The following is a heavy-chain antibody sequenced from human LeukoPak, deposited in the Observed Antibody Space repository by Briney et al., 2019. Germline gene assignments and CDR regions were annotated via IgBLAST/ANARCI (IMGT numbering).Heavy chain of an antibody. J-gene: IGHJ4*02. CDR3: AKGIMVRGVINY. V-gene: IGHV3-23*01. D-gene: IGHD3-10*01. Sequence: GGTLRLSCAASGFTFSSYGMSWVRQAPGKGLEWVSAISGSGGSTYYADSVKGRFTISRDNSKNTLYPQMNSLRAGDTAVYYCAKGIMVRGVINYWGQGTLVTVSS. CDR1: GFTFSSYG. CDR2: ISGSGGST.